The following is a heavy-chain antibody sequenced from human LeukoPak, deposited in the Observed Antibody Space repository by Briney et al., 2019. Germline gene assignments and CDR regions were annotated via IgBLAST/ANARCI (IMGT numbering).Heavy chain of an antibody. CDR3: ATDLVRGIDY. J-gene: IGHJ4*02. CDR1: GGSFSGYY. CDR2: INHSGST. V-gene: IGHV4-34*01. Sequence: PSETLSLTCAVYGGSFSGYYWSWIRQPPGKGLEWIGEINHSGSTNYNPSLKSRVTISVDTSKNQFSLKLSSVTAADTAVYYCATDLVRGIDYWGQGTLVTVSS. D-gene: IGHD3-10*01.